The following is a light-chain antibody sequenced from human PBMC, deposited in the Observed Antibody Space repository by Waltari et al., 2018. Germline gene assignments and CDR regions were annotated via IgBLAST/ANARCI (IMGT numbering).Light chain of an antibody. CDR1: QSISSW. J-gene: IGKJ5*01. Sequence: DIQMTQSPSTLSASVGDRVTITCRASQSISSWLAWYQQKPGKAPKLLIYKASSLESGVPSRFSGSGSETEFTLTHSSLQPDDFATYYCQQYKSYLSTFGQGTRLEIK. V-gene: IGKV1-5*03. CDR2: KAS. CDR3: QQYKSYLST.